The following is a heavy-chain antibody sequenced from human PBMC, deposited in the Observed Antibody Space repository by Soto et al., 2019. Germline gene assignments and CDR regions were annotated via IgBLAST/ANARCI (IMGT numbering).Heavy chain of an antibody. CDR1: GGSFSGYY. CDR2: INHSGST. V-gene: IGHV4-34*01. D-gene: IGHD6-6*01. CDR3: GSGLVLLRGYDY. J-gene: IGHJ4*02. Sequence: QVQLQQWGAGLLKPSETLSLTCAVYGGSFSGYYWSWIRQPPGKGLEWIGEINHSGSTNYNPSLKSRVTISVDTSKNQFSLKLSSVTAADTAVYYSGSGLVLLRGYDYWGQGTLVTVSS.